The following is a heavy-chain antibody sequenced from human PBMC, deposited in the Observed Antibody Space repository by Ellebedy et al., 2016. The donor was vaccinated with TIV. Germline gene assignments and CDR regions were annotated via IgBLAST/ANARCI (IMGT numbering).Heavy chain of an antibody. CDR3: ATVSRLSFDL. CDR1: GFTIRNFW. D-gene: IGHD6-6*01. Sequence: PGGSLRLSCAASGFTIRNFWMTRVRQAPGKGLEWVANIKEAGTEKHYVDSVKGRFTISRDNAKSLVSLQMNSLRVEDTAVYYCATVSRLSFDLWGQGTLVTVSS. J-gene: IGHJ4*02. V-gene: IGHV3-7*03. CDR2: IKEAGTEK.